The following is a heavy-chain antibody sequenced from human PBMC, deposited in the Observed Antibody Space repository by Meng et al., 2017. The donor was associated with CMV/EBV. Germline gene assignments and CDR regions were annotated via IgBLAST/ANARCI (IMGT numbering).Heavy chain of an antibody. V-gene: IGHV4-39*07. D-gene: IGHD3-9*01. Sequence: HRQLQGSGPGLVKPSETLSLTCTGSGGSISSSSYYWGWIRQPPGKGLEWIGSIYYSGSTYYNPSLKSRVTISVDTSKNQFSLKLSSVTAADTAVYYCARDAGHYDILTGYSYWGQGTLVTVSS. CDR3: ARDAGHYDILTGYSY. CDR1: GGSISSSSYY. CDR2: IYYSGST. J-gene: IGHJ4*02.